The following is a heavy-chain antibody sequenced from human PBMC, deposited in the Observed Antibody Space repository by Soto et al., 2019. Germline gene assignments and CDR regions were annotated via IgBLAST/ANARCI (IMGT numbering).Heavy chain of an antibody. J-gene: IGHJ4*02. CDR3: ANEEVRWGRGEQLAN. CDR1: GCTFSSFA. CDR2: IRGSGGST. D-gene: IGHD3-10*01. Sequence: EVLLLESGGGLVQPVGSLRLSCAASGCTFSSFASGSVRQAPGKGLEWVSLIRGSGGSTYYADSVKGRFTIARDNSQNTLDQQMNSLRAEDTAVYYRANEEVRWGRGEQLANWGQGPLVTVSS. V-gene: IGHV3-23*01.